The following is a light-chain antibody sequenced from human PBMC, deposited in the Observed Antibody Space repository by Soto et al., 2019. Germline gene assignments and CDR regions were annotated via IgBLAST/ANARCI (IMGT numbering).Light chain of an antibody. CDR1: TSNIGAGYD. V-gene: IGLV1-40*01. J-gene: IGLJ1*01. CDR3: QSYDNTLSGPIYV. CDR2: GNT. Sequence: QSALTQPPSVSGALGQRVTISCTVITSNIGAGYDVHWYQLLPGRAPKLLIYGNTNRPSGVPDRFSGSKSATSASLAITGLQAEDEAIYYCQSYDNTLSGPIYVFGTGTKVTVL.